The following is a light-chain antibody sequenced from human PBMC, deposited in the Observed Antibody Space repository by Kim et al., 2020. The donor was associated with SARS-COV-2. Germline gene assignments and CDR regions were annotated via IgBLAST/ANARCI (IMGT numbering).Light chain of an antibody. CDR1: QDISIY. V-gene: IGKV1-33*01. CDR3: QRYDNLPSFT. Sequence: DIQMTQSPSSLSASIGDRVTITCQASQDISIYLNWYQHKPGKAPKLLIYDASNLERGVPSRFSGSGSGTDFTFTISSLQPEDLATYYCQRYDNLPSFTFGPGTKVDIK. J-gene: IGKJ3*01. CDR2: DAS.